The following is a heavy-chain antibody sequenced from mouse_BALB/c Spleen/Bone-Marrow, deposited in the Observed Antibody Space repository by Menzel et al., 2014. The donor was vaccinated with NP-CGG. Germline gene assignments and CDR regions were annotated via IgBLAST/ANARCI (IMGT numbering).Heavy chain of an antibody. CDR2: INPYNDGT. Sequence: VQLQQSGPELVKPGASVKMSCKASGYTFTSYVMHWVRQKPGQGLEWIGYINPYNDGTKYNEKFKGKATLTSDKSSSTAYMELSSLTSEDSAVYYCARGGYGNVYYAMDYWGQGTSVTVSS. CDR3: ARGGYGNVYYAMDY. D-gene: IGHD2-10*02. J-gene: IGHJ4*01. CDR1: GYTFTSYV. V-gene: IGHV1-14*01.